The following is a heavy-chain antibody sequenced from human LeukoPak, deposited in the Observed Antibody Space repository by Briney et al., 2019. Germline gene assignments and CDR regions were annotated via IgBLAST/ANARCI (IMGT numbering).Heavy chain of an antibody. CDR1: GDSISSSY. CDR3: ARDVPTTVDGTWYYFDY. Sequence: SETLSLTCTVSGDSISSSYWSWIRQPAGKGLEWIGRLYTSGSTKYNPSLKSRVSMSVDRSKNQFSLKLSSVTAADTAVYYCARDVPTTVDGTWYYFDYWGQGTLVTVSS. CDR2: LYTSGST. J-gene: IGHJ4*02. D-gene: IGHD6-13*01. V-gene: IGHV4-4*07.